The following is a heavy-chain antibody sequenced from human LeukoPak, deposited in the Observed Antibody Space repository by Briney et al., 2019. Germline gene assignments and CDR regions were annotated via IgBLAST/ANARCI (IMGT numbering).Heavy chain of an antibody. D-gene: IGHD3-10*01. J-gene: IGHJ6*03. CDR1: GFTFSSYG. CDR2: ISYDGSNK. V-gene: IGHV3-30*03. CDR3: ARVGLSGGILQSTADYYYYYYMDV. Sequence: GGSLRLSCAASGFTFSSYGMHWVRQAPGKGLEWVAVISYDGSNKYYADSVKGRFTISRDNSKNTLYLQMNSLRAEDTAVYYCARVGLSGGILQSTADYYYYYYMDVWGKGTTVTVSS.